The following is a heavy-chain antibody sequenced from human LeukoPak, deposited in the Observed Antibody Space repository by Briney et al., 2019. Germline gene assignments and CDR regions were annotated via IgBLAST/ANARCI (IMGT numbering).Heavy chain of an antibody. J-gene: IGHJ5*02. Sequence: ASVKVSCKASGYTFTSYGISWVRQAPGQGLEWMGWISAYNGNTNYAQKFQGRVTITADESTSTAYMELSSLRSEDTAVYYCARDSDDSDDPWGQGTLVTVSS. CDR3: ARDSDDSDDP. D-gene: IGHD2-21*02. CDR1: GYTFTSYG. CDR2: ISAYNGNT. V-gene: IGHV1-18*01.